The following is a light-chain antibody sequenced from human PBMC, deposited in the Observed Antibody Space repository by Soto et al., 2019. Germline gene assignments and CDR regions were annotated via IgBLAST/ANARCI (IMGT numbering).Light chain of an antibody. CDR3: CSYTSSSTYA. CDR1: RSDVGGYNY. J-gene: IGLJ1*01. Sequence: QSALTQPASVSGSPGQSITISCTGTRSDVGGYNYVYWHQHHPGKAPKLIIYDVTNRPSGVSDRFSGSKSGNTASLTISGLQAEDEADYYCCSYTSSSTYAFGPGTKVTVL. CDR2: DVT. V-gene: IGLV2-14*03.